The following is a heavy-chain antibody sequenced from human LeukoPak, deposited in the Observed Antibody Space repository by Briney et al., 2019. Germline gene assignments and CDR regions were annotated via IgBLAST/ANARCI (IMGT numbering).Heavy chain of an antibody. CDR3: ARHSRIMITFGGVIVPFFDY. J-gene: IGHJ4*02. V-gene: IGHV4-59*08. CDR1: GGSISSYY. CDR2: IYYSGST. D-gene: IGHD3-16*02. Sequence: SETLSLTCTVSGGSISSYYWSWIRQPPGKGLEWIGYIYYSGSTNYNPSLKSRVTISVDASKNQFSLKLSSVTAADTAVYYCARHSRIMITFGGVIVPFFDYWGQGTLVTVSS.